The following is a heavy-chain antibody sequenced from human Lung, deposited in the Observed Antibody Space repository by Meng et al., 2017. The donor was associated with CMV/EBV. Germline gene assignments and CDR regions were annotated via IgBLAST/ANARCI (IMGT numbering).Heavy chain of an antibody. V-gene: IGHV4-39*07. Sequence: SXTLSLTCTVSGTSISSSTYYWGWIRQPPGKGLVWIGSVSYSGRTYYNPTLKSRVTISVDTSKNQLSLRLSSVTAADTAVYYCAREGGKGDYSDYRIYYGMAFWGPWNXVHVSS. D-gene: IGHD4-17*01. CDR2: VSYSGRT. CDR3: AREGGKGDYSDYRIYYGMAF. CDR1: GTSISSSTYY. J-gene: IGHJ6*02.